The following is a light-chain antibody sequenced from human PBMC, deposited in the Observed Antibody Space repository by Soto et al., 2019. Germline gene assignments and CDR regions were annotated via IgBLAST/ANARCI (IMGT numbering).Light chain of an antibody. CDR1: QSISSW. CDR3: QQYINSLRT. CDR2: KAS. J-gene: IGKJ1*01. V-gene: IGKV1-5*03. Sequence: DIQMTQSPSTLSASVGDRITITCRASQSISSWLAWYQQKPGKAPKLLIYKASSLESGVPSRFSGSGSGTEFTLTISSLQPDDFATYNCQQYINSLRTFGQGTKVEIK.